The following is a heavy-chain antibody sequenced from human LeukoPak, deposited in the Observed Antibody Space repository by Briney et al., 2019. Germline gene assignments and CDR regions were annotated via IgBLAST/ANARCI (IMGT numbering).Heavy chain of an antibody. CDR2: IYYSGST. J-gene: IGHJ6*02. D-gene: IGHD6-13*01. V-gene: IGHV4-59*01. Sequence: SETLSLTCTVSGRSISSYYWSWTRQPPGKGLEWIGYIYYSGSTNYNPSCKSRVTIPVDTSKNQFSLKLSSVTGADTAVYYCARAGYSSSWDYYYYYGMDVWGQGTTVTVSS. CDR3: ARAGYSSSWDYYYYYGMDV. CDR1: GRSISSYY.